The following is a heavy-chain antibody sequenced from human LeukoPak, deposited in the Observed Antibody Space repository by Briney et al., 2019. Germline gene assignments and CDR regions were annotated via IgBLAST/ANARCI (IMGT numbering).Heavy chain of an antibody. J-gene: IGHJ6*03. CDR2: INPSGGST. CDR3: ARMLVGDGYNSDYYYYYYMDV. D-gene: IGHD5-24*01. V-gene: IGHV1-46*01. CDR1: GYTFTSYY. Sequence: ASVKVSCKASGYTFTSYYMHWVRQAPGQGLEWMGIINPSGGSTSYAQKFQGRVTMTRDMSTSTVYMELSSLRSEDTAVYYCARMLVGDGYNSDYYYYYYMDVWGKGTTVTVSS.